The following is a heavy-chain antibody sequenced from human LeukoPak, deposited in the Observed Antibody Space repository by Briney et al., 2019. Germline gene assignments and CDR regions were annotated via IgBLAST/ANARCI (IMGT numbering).Heavy chain of an antibody. Sequence: SETLSLTCAVYGGSFSGYYWSWIRQPPGKGLEWIGEINHSGSTNYNPSLKSRVTISVDTSKNQFSLKLSSETAADTAVYYCARGLIRITIFGVVISNWFDPWGQGTLVTVSS. CDR1: GGSFSGYY. V-gene: IGHV4-34*01. J-gene: IGHJ5*02. CDR2: INHSGST. D-gene: IGHD3-3*01. CDR3: ARGLIRITIFGVVISNWFDP.